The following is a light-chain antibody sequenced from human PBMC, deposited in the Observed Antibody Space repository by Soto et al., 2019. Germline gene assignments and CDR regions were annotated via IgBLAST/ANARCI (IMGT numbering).Light chain of an antibody. Sequence: SVLTQPPSVSAAPGQKVTIYCSGSRSNLGGNSVSWYQQLPGTAPKLLLYDDNKRHSGIPDGFSGSKSVTSATLGITGFQTGDEADHYCASWDSSRSAYVFGKGTKGTVL. V-gene: IGLV1-51*01. CDR2: DDN. CDR3: ASWDSSRSAYV. CDR1: RSNLGGNS. J-gene: IGLJ1*01.